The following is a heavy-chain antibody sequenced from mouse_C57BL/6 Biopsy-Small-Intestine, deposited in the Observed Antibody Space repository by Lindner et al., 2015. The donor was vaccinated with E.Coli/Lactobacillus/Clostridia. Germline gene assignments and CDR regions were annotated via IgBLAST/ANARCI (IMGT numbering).Heavy chain of an antibody. Sequence: SVKVSCKTSGYTFTSYYIYWGATGPLGQGPEWVGWRSAYREDTNYAQKFQGRVTLTTDTSTNTAYMELRNLRSDDTAVYYCVRELDAGNMPRDYWGQGTLVTVSS. CDR2: RSAYREDT. J-gene: IGHJ4*01. CDR3: VRELDAGNMPRDY. CDR1: GYTFTSYY. D-gene: IGHD3-3*01. V-gene: IGHV1-66*01.